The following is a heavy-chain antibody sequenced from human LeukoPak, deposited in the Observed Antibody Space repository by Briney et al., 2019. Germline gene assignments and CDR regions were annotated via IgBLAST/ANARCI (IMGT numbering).Heavy chain of an antibody. CDR2: INPNSGGT. V-gene: IGHV1-2*02. CDR3: ARDPDDYGDDGWFDP. CDR1: GYTFTGYY. J-gene: IGHJ5*02. D-gene: IGHD4-17*01. Sequence: ASVKVSCKASGYTFTGYYMHWVRQAPGQGLEWMGWINPNSGGTNYAQKFQGRVTTTRDTSISTAYMELSRLRSDDTAVYYCARDPDDYGDDGWFDPWGQGTLVTVSS.